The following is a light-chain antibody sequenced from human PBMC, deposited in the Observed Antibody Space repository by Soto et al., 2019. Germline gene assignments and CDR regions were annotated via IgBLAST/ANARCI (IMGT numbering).Light chain of an antibody. Sequence: EIVFTQSPGTLSLSPGERATLSCRASQSVSSSFLAWYQQKVGQAPRLLIYDASTRATGFPARFSGTGSGTDFTLTISSLEPEDFAVYYCQQRQYWPPITFGQGTRLEIK. CDR2: DAS. J-gene: IGKJ5*01. CDR1: QSVSSSF. CDR3: QQRQYWPPIT. V-gene: IGKV3D-20*02.